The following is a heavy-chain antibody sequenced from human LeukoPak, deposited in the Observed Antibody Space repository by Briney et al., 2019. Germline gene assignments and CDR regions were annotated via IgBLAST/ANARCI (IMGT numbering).Heavy chain of an antibody. CDR1: GFTFSTYV. J-gene: IGHJ6*02. CDR2: ILGSGGGT. Sequence: GGSLRLSCAASGFTFSTYVMTWVRQAPGKGLEWVSAILGSGGGTYYTDSVKGRFTISRDNSKSTLYLQMNSLRAEDTAVYYCATTPGAYYYYHMDVWGQGTTVTVSS. V-gene: IGHV3-23*01. CDR3: ATTPGAYYYYHMDV. D-gene: IGHD3-10*01.